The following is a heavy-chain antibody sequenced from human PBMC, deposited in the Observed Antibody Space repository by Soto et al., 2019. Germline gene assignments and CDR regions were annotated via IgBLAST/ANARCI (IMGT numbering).Heavy chain of an antibody. Sequence: PSETLSLTCTVSGGSISSYYWSWIRQPPGKGLEWIGYIYYSGSTNYNPSLKSRVTISVDTSKNQFSLKLSSVTAADTAVYYCARHSGYDWQYFDYWGQGTLVTVSS. CDR3: ARHSGYDWQYFDY. CDR1: GGSISSYY. J-gene: IGHJ4*02. V-gene: IGHV4-59*08. CDR2: IYYSGST. D-gene: IGHD5-12*01.